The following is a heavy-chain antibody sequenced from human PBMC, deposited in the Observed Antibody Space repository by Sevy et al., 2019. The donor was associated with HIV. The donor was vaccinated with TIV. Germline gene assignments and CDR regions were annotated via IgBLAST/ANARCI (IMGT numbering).Heavy chain of an antibody. CDR3: XXXXXXXXXXSVWFDP. Sequence: SETLSLTCTVSGGSISSGNYYWHWIRQPPGKGLDWIGYISYTGNTYYNPSLKSPVTISVDTSNNQFSLRLTSVTAAXXXXXXXXXXXXXXXXXSVWFDPWGQGTLVTVSS. V-gene: IGHV4-30-4*01. J-gene: IGHJ5*02. CDR2: ISYTGNT. CDR1: GGSISSGNYY.